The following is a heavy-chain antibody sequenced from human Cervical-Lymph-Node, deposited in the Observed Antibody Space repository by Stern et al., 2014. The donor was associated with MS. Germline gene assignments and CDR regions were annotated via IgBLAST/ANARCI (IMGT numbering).Heavy chain of an antibody. D-gene: IGHD6-19*01. CDR1: GGTFSSYA. J-gene: IGHJ6*02. Sequence: QVQLVQSGAEVKKPGSSVKVSCKASGGTFSSYAISWVRQAPGQGLEWMGGIIPIFGTANYAQKFQGRVTITADESTSTAYMELSSLRSEDTAVYYCARFLGQWLPGRHYYYYYGMDVWGQGTTVTVSS. CDR2: IIPIFGTA. CDR3: ARFLGQWLPGRHYYYYYGMDV. V-gene: IGHV1-69*01.